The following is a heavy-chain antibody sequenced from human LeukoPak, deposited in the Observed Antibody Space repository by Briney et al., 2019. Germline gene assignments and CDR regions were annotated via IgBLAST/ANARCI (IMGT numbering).Heavy chain of an antibody. CDR1: GGSISSNSYY. V-gene: IGHV4-39*07. CDR2: IYHSGST. CDR3: ARRGYCSSASCLIWEF. Sequence: PSETLSLTCTVSGGSISSNSYYWAWIRQPPGKGLEWIGEIYHSGSTNYNPSLKSRVTISVDKSKNQFSLKLSSVTAADTAVYYCARRGYCSSASCLIWEFWGQGTLVTVSS. J-gene: IGHJ4*02. D-gene: IGHD2-2*01.